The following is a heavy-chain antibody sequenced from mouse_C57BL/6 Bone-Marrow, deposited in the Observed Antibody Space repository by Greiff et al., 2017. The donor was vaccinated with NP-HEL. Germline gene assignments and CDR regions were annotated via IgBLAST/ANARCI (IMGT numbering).Heavy chain of an antibody. Sequence: LQQSGPELVKPGASVKISCKASGYSFTGYYMNWVKQSPEKSLEWIGEINPSTGGTTYNQKFKAKATLTVDKSSSTAYMQLKSLTSEDSAVYYCATFITGAMDYWGQGTSVTVSS. J-gene: IGHJ4*01. V-gene: IGHV1-42*01. D-gene: IGHD1-1*01. CDR2: INPSTGGT. CDR3: ATFITGAMDY. CDR1: GYSFTGYY.